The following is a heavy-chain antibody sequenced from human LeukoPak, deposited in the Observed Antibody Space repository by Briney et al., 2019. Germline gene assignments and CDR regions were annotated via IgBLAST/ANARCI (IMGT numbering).Heavy chain of an antibody. CDR1: GGTFSSYA. CDR3: AREYSSGPFDP. CDR2: ISAYNGNT. V-gene: IGHV1-18*01. D-gene: IGHD6-19*01. J-gene: IGHJ5*02. Sequence: ASVKVSCKASGGTFSSYAISWVRQAPGQGLEWMGWISAYNGNTNYAQKLQGRVTMTTDTSTSTAYMELRSLRSADTAVYYCAREYSSGPFDPWGQGTLVTVSS.